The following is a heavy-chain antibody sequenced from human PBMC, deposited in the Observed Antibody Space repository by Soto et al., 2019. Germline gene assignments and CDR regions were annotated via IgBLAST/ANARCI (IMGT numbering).Heavy chain of an antibody. CDR2: IIPIFGTA. V-gene: IGHV1-69*01. CDR1: GGTFSSYA. J-gene: IGHJ3*02. D-gene: IGHD3-22*01. Sequence: QVQLVQSGAEVKKPGSSVKVSCKASGGTFSSYAISWVRQAPGQGLEWMGGIIPIFGTANYAQKFQGRVTITADESTSTAYMELSSLRSEDTAVYYCASETIYYDSSGYPDAFDIWGQGTMVTVSS. CDR3: ASETIYYDSSGYPDAFDI.